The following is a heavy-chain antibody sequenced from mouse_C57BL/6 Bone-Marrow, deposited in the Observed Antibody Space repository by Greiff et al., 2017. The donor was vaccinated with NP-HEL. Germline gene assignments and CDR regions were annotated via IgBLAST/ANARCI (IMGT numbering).Heavy chain of an antibody. CDR1: GFTFSSYA. D-gene: IGHD1-1*01. CDR2: ISDGGSYT. J-gene: IGHJ3*01. Sequence: EVMLVESGGGLVKPGGSLKLSCAASGFTFSSYAMSWVRQTPEKRLEWVATISDGGSYTYYPDNVKGRFTISRDNAKNNLYLQMSHLKSEDTDMYYCARGAHYYGSNPGAYWGQGTLVTVSA. V-gene: IGHV5-4*03. CDR3: ARGAHYYGSNPGAY.